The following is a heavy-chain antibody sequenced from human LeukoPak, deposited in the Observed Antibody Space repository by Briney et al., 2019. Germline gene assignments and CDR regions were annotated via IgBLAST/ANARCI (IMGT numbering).Heavy chain of an antibody. V-gene: IGHV5-51*01. Sequence: GESLKISCRGSGYSFTTYWIGWVRQMPGKGLEWMGIIYPGDSDTRYSPSFQGQVTISADKSISTAYLQWSSLKASDTAMYYCVRGRVPAASAALKSWGQGTLVTVSS. CDR2: IYPGDSDT. CDR1: GYSFTTYW. CDR3: VRGRVPAASAALKS. D-gene: IGHD2-2*01. J-gene: IGHJ5*02.